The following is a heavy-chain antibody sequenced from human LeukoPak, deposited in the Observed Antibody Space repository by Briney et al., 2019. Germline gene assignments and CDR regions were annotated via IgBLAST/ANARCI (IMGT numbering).Heavy chain of an antibody. J-gene: IGHJ6*04. Sequence: KPGGSLRLSCAASGFTFSDYYMSWIRQAPGKGLECVSYISSSGNTTYHADSVKGRFTISRDNAKNTLYLQMNSLRAEDTAVYYCAELGITIIGGVWGKGTTVTISS. D-gene: IGHD3-10*02. CDR2: ISSSGNTT. CDR1: GFTFSDYY. V-gene: IGHV3-11*04. CDR3: AELGITIIGGV.